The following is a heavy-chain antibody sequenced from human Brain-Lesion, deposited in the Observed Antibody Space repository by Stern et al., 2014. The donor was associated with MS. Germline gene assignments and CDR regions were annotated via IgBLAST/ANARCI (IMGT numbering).Heavy chain of an antibody. J-gene: IGHJ4*02. Sequence: VQLLESGAEVKKPGASVKVSCKASGYTFSSYDITWARQASGHGLEMMGWMNPYSGNTGYAQKFKGRVSMTSDPSISTVYMELTSLTSDDTAVYFCARAVRNQLLSEYWGQGTLVTVSS. CDR2: MNPYSGNT. V-gene: IGHV1-8*01. CDR3: ARAVRNQLLSEY. D-gene: IGHD2-2*01. CDR1: GYTFSSYD.